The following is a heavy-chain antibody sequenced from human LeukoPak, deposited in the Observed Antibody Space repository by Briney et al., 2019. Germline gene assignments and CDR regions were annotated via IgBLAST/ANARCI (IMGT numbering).Heavy chain of an antibody. V-gene: IGHV3-7*01. D-gene: IGHD3-3*01. CDR1: GFTFSSYW. CDR3: ASYYDFWSGYSSIRY. CDR2: IKQDGSEK. Sequence: GGCLRLSCAASGFTFSSYWMSWVRQAPGKGLEWVANIKQDGSEKYYVDSVKGRFTISRDNAKNSLYLQMNSLRAEDTAVYYCASYYDFWSGYSSIRYWGQGTLVTVSS. J-gene: IGHJ4*02.